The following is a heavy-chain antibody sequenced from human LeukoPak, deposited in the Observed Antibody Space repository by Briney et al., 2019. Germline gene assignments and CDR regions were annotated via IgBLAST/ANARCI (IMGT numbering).Heavy chain of an antibody. Sequence: SETLSLTCTVSGGSISSYYWSWIRQPPGKGLEWIGYIYYSGSTNYNPSLKSRITISVDTSKNQFSLKLSSVTAADTAVYYCARRGDNSGWSVIDYWGQGTLVTVSS. CDR1: GGSISSYY. CDR3: ARRGDNSGWSVIDY. D-gene: IGHD6-19*01. CDR2: IYYSGST. J-gene: IGHJ4*02. V-gene: IGHV4-59*08.